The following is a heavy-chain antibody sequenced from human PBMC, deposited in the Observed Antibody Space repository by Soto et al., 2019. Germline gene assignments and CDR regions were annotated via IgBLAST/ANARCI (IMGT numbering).Heavy chain of an antibody. CDR3: ARDPKYYYDSSGDDAFDI. CDR2: IYYSGST. D-gene: IGHD3-22*01. V-gene: IGHV4-30-4*01. CDR1: GGSIISGDYY. Sequence: SETLSITCTVSGGSIISGDYYWSWIRQPPGKVLEWIGYIYYSGSTYYNPSLKSRVTISVDTSKNQFSLKLSSVTAADTAVYYCARDPKYYYDSSGDDAFDIWGQGTMVTVSS. J-gene: IGHJ3*02.